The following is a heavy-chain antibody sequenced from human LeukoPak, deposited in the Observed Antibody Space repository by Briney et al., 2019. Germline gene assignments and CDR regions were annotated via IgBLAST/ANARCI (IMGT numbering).Heavy chain of an antibody. J-gene: IGHJ4*02. CDR1: GGSISSSSYY. V-gene: IGHV4-39*07. CDR3: ARGGDRSFDY. Sequence: PSETLSLTCTVSGGSISSSSYYWGWIRQPPVKGLEWIGSIYYSGSTYYNPSLKSRVTISVDTSKNQFSLNLNSVTAADTAVYYCARGGDRSFDYWGQGTLVTVSS. CDR2: IYYSGST. D-gene: IGHD3-10*01.